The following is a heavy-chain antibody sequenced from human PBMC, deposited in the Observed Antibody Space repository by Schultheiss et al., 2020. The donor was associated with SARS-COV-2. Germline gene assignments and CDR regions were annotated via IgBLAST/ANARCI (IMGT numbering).Heavy chain of an antibody. CDR2: IYTSGST. V-gene: IGHV4-39*07. CDR3: ARVQDTAMGWGTRYYYGMDV. CDR1: GGSISSSSYY. D-gene: IGHD5-18*01. Sequence: SETLSLTCTVSGGSISSSSYYWGWIRQPPGKGLEWIGSIYTSGSTNYNPSLKSRVTISVDTSKNQFSLKLSSVTAADTAVYYCARVQDTAMGWGTRYYYGMDVWGQGTTVTVSS. J-gene: IGHJ6*02.